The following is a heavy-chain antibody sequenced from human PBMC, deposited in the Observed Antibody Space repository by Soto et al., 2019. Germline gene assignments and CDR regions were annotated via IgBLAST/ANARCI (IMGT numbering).Heavy chain of an antibody. D-gene: IGHD2-2*01. J-gene: IGHJ5*02. V-gene: IGHV3-53*01. CDR2: IYTGDTT. CDR1: RFTVGSSY. CDR3: ARDLMDVVPPADDLFDP. Sequence: EVQLVESGGGLIHPGGSLSLSCAASRFTVGSSYVSWVRQAPGKGLEWVSVIYTGDTTHYADSVKGRFTISRDNSKNTLYLQMNSLRVEDTAVYYCARDLMDVVPPADDLFDPWGQGILVTVSS.